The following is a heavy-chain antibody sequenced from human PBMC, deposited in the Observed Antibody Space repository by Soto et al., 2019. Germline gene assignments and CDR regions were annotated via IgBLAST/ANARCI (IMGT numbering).Heavy chain of an antibody. V-gene: IGHV4-39*01. CDR2: IYYSGST. Sequence: SETLSLTCTVSGGSISSSRYYWGWIRQPPGKGLEWIGSIYYSGSTYYNPSLKSRVTISVDTSKNQFSLKLSSVTATDTAVYYCATHVIAVLNWFDPWGQGTLVTVS. CDR1: GGSISSSRYY. D-gene: IGHD6-19*01. CDR3: ATHVIAVLNWFDP. J-gene: IGHJ5*02.